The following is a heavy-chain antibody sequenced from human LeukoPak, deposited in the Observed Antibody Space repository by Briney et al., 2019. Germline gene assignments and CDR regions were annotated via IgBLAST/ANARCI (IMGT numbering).Heavy chain of an antibody. CDR3: ARHVARWNRNAFDI. V-gene: IGHV4-38-2*02. CDR1: GYSISSGYY. CDR2: IYHSGST. D-gene: IGHD4-23*01. Sequence: SETLSLTCTVSGYSISSGYYWGWIRQPPGKGLEWIGSIYHSGSTYYNPSLKSRVTISVDTSKNQFSLKLSSVTAADTAVYYCARHVARWNRNAFDIWGQGTMVTVSS. J-gene: IGHJ3*02.